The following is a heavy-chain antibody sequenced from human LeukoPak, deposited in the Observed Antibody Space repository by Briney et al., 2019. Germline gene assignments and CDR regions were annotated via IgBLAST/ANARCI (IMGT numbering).Heavy chain of an antibody. CDR3: ARPLTTSGWYFDL. V-gene: IGHV1-2*02. Sequence: ASVKVSCKASGYTFTGFYIHWVRQAPGQGLEWMGWINPNSGGTNYAQKFQGRVTMTRDTSISTAYMELSSLRSDDTAIYYCARPLTTSGWYFDLWGRGTPVTVSS. J-gene: IGHJ2*01. CDR1: GYTFTGFY. CDR2: INPNSGGT. D-gene: IGHD1-14*01.